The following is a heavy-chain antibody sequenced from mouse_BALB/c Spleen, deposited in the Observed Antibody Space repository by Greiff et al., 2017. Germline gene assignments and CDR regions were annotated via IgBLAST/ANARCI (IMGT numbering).Heavy chain of an antibody. CDR1: GFTFTEYY. J-gene: IGHJ4*01. CDR2: IRNKANGYTT. D-gene: IGHD2-3*01. Sequence: EVQLVESGGGLVQPGDSLRLSCATSGFTFTEYYMSWVRQPPGKALEWLGFIRNKANGYTTEYSASVKGRFTISRDNSQSILYLQMNTLRAEDTAVYYCARSDGYYEDYAMDYWGQGTSVTVSS. CDR3: ARSDGYYEDYAMDY. V-gene: IGHV7-3*02.